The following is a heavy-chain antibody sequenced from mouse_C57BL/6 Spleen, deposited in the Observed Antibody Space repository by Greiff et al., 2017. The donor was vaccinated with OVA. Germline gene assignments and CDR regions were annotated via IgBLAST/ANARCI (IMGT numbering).Heavy chain of an antibody. D-gene: IGHD2-4*01. J-gene: IGHJ2*01. V-gene: IGHV1-52*01. CDR2: IDPSDSET. CDR1: GYTFTSYW. CDR3: ARADYDYDGYYFDY. Sequence: VQLQQPGAELVRPGSSVKLSCKASGYTFTSYWMHWVKQRPIQGLEWIGNIDPSDSETHYNQKFKDKATLTVDKSSSTAYMQLSSLTSEDSSVYYCARADYDYDGYYFDYWGQGTTLTVSS.